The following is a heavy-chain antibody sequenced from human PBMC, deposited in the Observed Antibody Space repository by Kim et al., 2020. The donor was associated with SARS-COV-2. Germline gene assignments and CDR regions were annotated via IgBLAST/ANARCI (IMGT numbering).Heavy chain of an antibody. CDR1: GVSMNSDNW. Sequence: SETLSLTCAVSGVSMNSDNWWSWVRKPPGKGLEWIGEIYQSGSTNYHPSLKSPVTILIDKSKNQFSLLLSSVTAADTAVYFCAKGKWGTAAFDYWGQGTL. V-gene: IGHV4-4*02. CDR3: AKGKWGTAAFDY. J-gene: IGHJ4*02. D-gene: IGHD3-16*01. CDR2: IYQSGST.